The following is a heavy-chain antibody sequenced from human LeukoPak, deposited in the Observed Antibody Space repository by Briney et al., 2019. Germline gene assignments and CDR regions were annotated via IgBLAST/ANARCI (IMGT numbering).Heavy chain of an antibody. CDR2: IYSGGST. D-gene: IGHD3-3*01. V-gene: IGHV3-53*01. J-gene: IGHJ4*02. CDR1: GLTVSSNY. CDR3: ARCITIFGPCDY. Sequence: GGSLRLSCAASGLTVSSNYMSWVRQAPGKGLEWVSVIYSGGSTYYADSVKGRFTISRDNSKNTLYLQMNSLRAEDTAVYYCARCITIFGPCDYWGQGTLVTVSS.